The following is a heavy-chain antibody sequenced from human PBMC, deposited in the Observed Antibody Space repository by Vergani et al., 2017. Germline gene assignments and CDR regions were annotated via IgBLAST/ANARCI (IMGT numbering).Heavy chain of an antibody. J-gene: IGHJ4*02. D-gene: IGHD4-11*01. V-gene: IGHV3-23*03. CDR1: GFTFSSYA. Sequence: EVQLLESGGGLVQPGGSLRLSCAASGFTFSSYAMSWVRQAPGKGLEWVSVIYSGGSSTYYADSVKGRFTISRDNSKNTLYLQMNSLRAEDTAVYYCARGPPLQYQFDYWGQGTLVTVSS. CDR3: ARGPPLQYQFDY. CDR2: IYSGGSST.